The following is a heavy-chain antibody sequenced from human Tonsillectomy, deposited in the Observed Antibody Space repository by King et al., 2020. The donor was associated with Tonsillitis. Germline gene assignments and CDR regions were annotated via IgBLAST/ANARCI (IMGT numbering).Heavy chain of an antibody. CDR2: ISYDAYFK. Sequence: QVQLVESGGDVVQPGRSLRLSCAASGFTFSSYAIHWVRQAPGKGLEWVAVISYDAYFKYYADSVKGRFTISRDNSKNTLYLQMNSLRTEDTAVYYCAASGYSYSYIDYWGHGSLVTVSS. D-gene: IGHD5-18*01. V-gene: IGHV3-30*04. J-gene: IGHJ4*01. CDR1: GFTFSSYA. CDR3: AASGYSYSYIDY.